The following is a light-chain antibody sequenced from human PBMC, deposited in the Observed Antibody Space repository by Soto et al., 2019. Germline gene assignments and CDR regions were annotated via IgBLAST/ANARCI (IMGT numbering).Light chain of an antibody. J-gene: IGKJ4*01. CDR1: QSVSSSY. CDR3: QQYCSSPLT. Sequence: EIVLTQSPGTLSLSPGERATISCRASQSVSSSYLAWYQQKPGQAPRLLFYGASSRATGIPDRFSGSGSGTDFTLTISRLEPEDFAVYYCQQYCSSPLTFGGGTKVEIK. V-gene: IGKV3-20*01. CDR2: GAS.